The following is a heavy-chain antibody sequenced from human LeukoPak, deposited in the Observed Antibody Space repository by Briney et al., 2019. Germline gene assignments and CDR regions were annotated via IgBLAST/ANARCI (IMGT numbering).Heavy chain of an antibody. CDR2: IYTSGST. CDR3: ARGAAAGSRSHFDY. V-gene: IGHV4-59*10. CDR1: GGSFSGYY. Sequence: PSETLSLTCAVYGGSFSGYYWSWIRQPAGKGLEWIRRIYTSGSTNYNPSLKSRVTMSVDTSKNQFSLKLSSVTAADTAVYYCARGAAAGSRSHFDYWGQGTLVTVSS. J-gene: IGHJ4*02. D-gene: IGHD6-13*01.